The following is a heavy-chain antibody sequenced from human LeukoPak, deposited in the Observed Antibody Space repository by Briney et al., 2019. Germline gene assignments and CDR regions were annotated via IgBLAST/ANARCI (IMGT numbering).Heavy chain of an antibody. CDR1: GGSISSYY. Sequence: SETLSLTCTVSGGSISSYYWSWIRQPPGKGLEWIGYIYYSGSTNYNPSLKSRVTISVDTSKNQFSLKLSSVTAADTAVYYCARIGHYYSYMDVWGKGTTVTVSS. V-gene: IGHV4-59*08. J-gene: IGHJ6*03. D-gene: IGHD3-10*01. CDR3: ARIGHYYSYMDV. CDR2: IYYSGST.